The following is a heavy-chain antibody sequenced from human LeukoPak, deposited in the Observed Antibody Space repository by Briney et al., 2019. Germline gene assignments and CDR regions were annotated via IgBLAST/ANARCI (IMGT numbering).Heavy chain of an antibody. Sequence: SGTLLLTCDVSGDSISSSNWWNWVRQPPGKGLEWIGSIYYRGSTYYNPSLRSRITLSLDTSKSQFSLSLSSVTAADTAVYYCARTGDSSGYYRNAIDYWGQGTLVTVSS. D-gene: IGHD3-22*01. V-gene: IGHV4-28*01. CDR3: ARTGDSSGYYRNAIDY. CDR1: GDSISSSNW. CDR2: IYYRGST. J-gene: IGHJ4*02.